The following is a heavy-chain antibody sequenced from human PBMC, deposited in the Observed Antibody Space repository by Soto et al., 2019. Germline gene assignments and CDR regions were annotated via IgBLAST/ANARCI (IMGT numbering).Heavy chain of an antibody. CDR1: GFTFNSYA. CDR3: TRRGSVDY. J-gene: IGHJ4*02. V-gene: IGHV3-23*01. CDR2: IIGSGGST. D-gene: IGHD3-10*01. Sequence: GGSLRLSCAASGFTFNSYAMSWVRQAPGKGLEWVSTIIGSGGSTYYADSVKGRFSVSRDNSKNTLYLQMNSLKTEDTAVYYCTRRGSVDYWGQGTLVTVSS.